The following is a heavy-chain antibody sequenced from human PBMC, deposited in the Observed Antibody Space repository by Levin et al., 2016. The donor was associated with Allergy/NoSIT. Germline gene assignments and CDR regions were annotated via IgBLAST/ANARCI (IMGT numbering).Heavy chain of an antibody. Sequence: WVRQAPGQGLEWMGIINPSGGSTSYAQKFQGRVTMTRDTSTSTVYMELSSLRSEDTAVYYCARAEPHCSGGSCYPGGMDVWGQGTTVTVSS. J-gene: IGHJ6*02. D-gene: IGHD2-15*01. CDR3: ARAEPHCSGGSCYPGGMDV. CDR2: INPSGGST. V-gene: IGHV1-46*01.